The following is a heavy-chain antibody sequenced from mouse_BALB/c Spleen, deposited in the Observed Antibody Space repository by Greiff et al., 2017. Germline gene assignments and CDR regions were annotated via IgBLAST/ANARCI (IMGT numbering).Heavy chain of an antibody. CDR1: GYTFTSYV. J-gene: IGHJ4*01. V-gene: IGHV1-14*01. D-gene: IGHD1-1*01. CDR2: INPYNDGT. CDR3: ARRGSSYDYYAMDY. Sequence: EVQLQQSGPELVKPGASVKMSCKASGYTFTSYVMHWVKQKPGQGLEWIGYINPYNDGTKYNEKFKGKATLTSDKSSSTAYMELSSLTSEDSAVYYCARRGSSYDYYAMDYWGQGTSVTVSS.